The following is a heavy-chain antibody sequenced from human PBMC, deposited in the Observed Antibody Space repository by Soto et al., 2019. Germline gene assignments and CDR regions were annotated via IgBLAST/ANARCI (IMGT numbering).Heavy chain of an antibody. CDR1: GYTFTSYY. V-gene: IGHV1-46*01. D-gene: IGHD3-22*01. CDR3: AKAPHYYDSSGYPQYPFGY. J-gene: IGHJ4*02. CDR2: INPSGGST. Sequence: ASVKVSCKASGYTFTSYYMHWVRQAPGQGLEWMGIINPSGGSTSYAQKFQGRVTMTRDTSTSTVYMELSSLRAEDMAVYYCAKAPHYYDSSGYPQYPFGYWGQGTLVTVSS.